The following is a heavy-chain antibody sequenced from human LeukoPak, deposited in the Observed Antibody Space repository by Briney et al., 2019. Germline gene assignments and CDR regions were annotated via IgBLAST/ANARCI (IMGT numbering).Heavy chain of an antibody. D-gene: IGHD1-14*01. V-gene: IGHV3-48*02. Sequence: GGSLRLSCAASGFTFSSYSMNWVRQAPGKGLEWVSYISSSSSSIHYADSVKGRFTISRDNAKNSLYLQMSSLRDEDTAMYYCAREILGGFNPGAYWGQGTLVTVSS. J-gene: IGHJ4*02. CDR2: ISSSSSSI. CDR3: AREILGGFNPGAY. CDR1: GFTFSSYS.